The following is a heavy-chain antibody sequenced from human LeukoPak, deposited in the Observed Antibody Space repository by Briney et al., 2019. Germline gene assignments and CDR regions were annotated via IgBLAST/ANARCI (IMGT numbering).Heavy chain of an antibody. J-gene: IGHJ5*01. CDR3: AREPTYTSSWYSTCDS. D-gene: IGHD6-13*01. CDR1: GFTFSSYS. Sequence: PGGSLRLSCAASGFTFSSYSMNWVRQAPGKGLEWVSYISISTSSIYYADSVKGRFTISRDNAKNSLYLQMNSLRADDTAVYYCAREPTYTSSWYSTCDSWGQGTLVTVSS. V-gene: IGHV3-48*01. CDR2: ISISTSSI.